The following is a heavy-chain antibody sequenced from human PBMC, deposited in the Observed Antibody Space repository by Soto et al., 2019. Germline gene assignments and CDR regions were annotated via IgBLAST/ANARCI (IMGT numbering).Heavy chain of an antibody. CDR2: ISSSSSYI. CDR1: GFTFSSYS. Sequence: GGSLRLSCAASGFTFSSYSMNWVRQAPGKGLDCVSSISSSSSYIYYADSVKGRFTISRDNAKNSLYLQMNSLRAEDTAVYYCARESTYSDLSGYSPEGFDPWGQGTLVTVSS. CDR3: ARESTYSDLSGYSPEGFDP. J-gene: IGHJ5*02. V-gene: IGHV3-21*01. D-gene: IGHD3-9*01.